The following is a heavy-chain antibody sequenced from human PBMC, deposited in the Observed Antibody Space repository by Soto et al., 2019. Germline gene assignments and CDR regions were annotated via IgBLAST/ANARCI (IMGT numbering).Heavy chain of an antibody. V-gene: IGHV4-59*08. J-gene: IGHJ5*02. CDR2: IYYSGST. D-gene: IGHD6-13*01. CDR1: GGSISSYY. Sequence: SETLSLTYTVSGGSISSYYWSWIRQPPGKGLEWIGYIYYSGSTNYNPSLKSRVTISVDTSKNQFSLKLSSVTAADTAVYYCARGVRDYGSSSNWFDPWGQGTLVTVSS. CDR3: ARGVRDYGSSSNWFDP.